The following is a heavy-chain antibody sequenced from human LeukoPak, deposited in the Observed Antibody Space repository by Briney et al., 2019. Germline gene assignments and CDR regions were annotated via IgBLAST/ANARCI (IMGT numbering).Heavy chain of an antibody. CDR2: ISSSSSYI. V-gene: IGHV3-21*01. CDR3: ARVEVVFDY. CDR1: GYTLTDLS. Sequence: SCMVSGYTLTDLSIDWVRQAPGKGLEWVSSISSSSSYIYYADSVKGRFTISRDNAKNSLYLQMNSLRAEDTAVYYCARVEVVFDYWGQGTLVTVSS. J-gene: IGHJ4*02. D-gene: IGHD2-15*01.